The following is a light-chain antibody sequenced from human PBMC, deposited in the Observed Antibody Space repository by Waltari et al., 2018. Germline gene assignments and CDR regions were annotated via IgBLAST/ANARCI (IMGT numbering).Light chain of an antibody. CDR2: GAS. J-gene: IGKJ1*01. CDR1: QNVNYY. V-gene: IGKV3-15*01. Sequence: EVVLTQSPATLSVSPGERATLSCRASQNVNYYLARYQQKDGQAPRLLIYGASTRATGIPDRFSGSGSGTEFTLSISSLQSEDFAIYYCQQYNEWPRTFGQGTRVEI. CDR3: QQYNEWPRT.